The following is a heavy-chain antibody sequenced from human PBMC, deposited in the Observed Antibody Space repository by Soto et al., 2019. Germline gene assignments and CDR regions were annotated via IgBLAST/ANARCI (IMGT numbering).Heavy chain of an antibody. V-gene: IGHV4-39*01. CDR3: ASARYFGVDV. J-gene: IGHJ6*02. Sequence: SETLSLTCSVSGGSMNDVTHYWAWIRQPPGKGLEWIATTYYTGSTNYNSSFKSRATISVDTSQNQFSLELTSVTAADTAVYHCASARYFGVDVWGHGTTVTVS. CDR1: GGSMNDVTHY. D-gene: IGHD5-18*01. CDR2: TYYTGST.